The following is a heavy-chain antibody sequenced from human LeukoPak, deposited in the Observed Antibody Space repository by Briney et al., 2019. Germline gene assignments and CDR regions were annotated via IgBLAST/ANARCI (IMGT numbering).Heavy chain of an antibody. V-gene: IGHV3-53*01. CDR2: IYSGGST. J-gene: IGHJ6*02. CDR1: GFTVSSNY. Sequence: GGSLRLPCAASGFTVSSNYMSWVRQAPGKGLEWVSVIYSGGSTYYADSVKGRFTISRDNSKNTLYLQMNSLRAEDTAVYYCARALYSSGWYGFDYYYYGMDVWGQGTTVTVSS. D-gene: IGHD6-19*01. CDR3: ARALYSSGWYGFDYYYYGMDV.